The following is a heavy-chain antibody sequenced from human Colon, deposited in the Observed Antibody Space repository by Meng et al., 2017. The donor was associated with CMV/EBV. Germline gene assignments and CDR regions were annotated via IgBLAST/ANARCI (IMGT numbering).Heavy chain of an antibody. D-gene: IGHD3-16*01. CDR1: NVSFSSGGYY. J-gene: IGHJ5*02. CDR2: AHYTGST. CDR3: ARGFGAASLGWFDP. Sequence: SNVSFSSGGYYWSWLRQHPGLGREWIGYAHYTGSTYYNPSLQSRVSISIDMSKNQFSLNLRSVTAADAAVYYCARGFGAASLGWFDPWGQGTLVTVSS. V-gene: IGHV4-31*02.